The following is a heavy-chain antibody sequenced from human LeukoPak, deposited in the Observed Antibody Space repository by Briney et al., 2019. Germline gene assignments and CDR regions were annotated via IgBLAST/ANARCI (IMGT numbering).Heavy chain of an antibody. J-gene: IGHJ4*02. D-gene: IGHD3-10*01. Sequence: GALRLSCAASGITFSSYGLHWVRQAPAKGLEWLAVISYDGSNKYYAGSVKGRFTISRDNSKNSVYLQMNSLRAEDTAVYYCAKGWSFTMVRGVKPDYWGQGTLVTVSS. V-gene: IGHV3-30*18. CDR1: GITFSSYG. CDR3: AKGWSFTMVRGVKPDY. CDR2: ISYDGSNK.